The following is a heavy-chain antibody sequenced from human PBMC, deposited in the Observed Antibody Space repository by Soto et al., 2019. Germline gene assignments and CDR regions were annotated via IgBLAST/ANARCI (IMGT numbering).Heavy chain of an antibody. CDR3: ARETNSGYDIPHPFPFDY. J-gene: IGHJ4*02. CDR1: GGTFSSYT. CDR2: IIPILGIA. D-gene: IGHD5-12*01. Sequence: ASVKVSCKASGGTFSSYTISWVRQAPGQGLEWMGRIIPILGIANYAQKFQGRVTITADKSTSTAYMELSSLRSEDTAVYYCARETNSGYDIPHPFPFDYWGQGTLVTVSS. V-gene: IGHV1-69*04.